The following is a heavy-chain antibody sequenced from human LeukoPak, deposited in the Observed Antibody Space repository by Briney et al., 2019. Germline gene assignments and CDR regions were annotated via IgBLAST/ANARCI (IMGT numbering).Heavy chain of an antibody. CDR1: GGSVSSSSYY. V-gene: IGHV4-39*01. CDR2: IYYSGST. CDR3: ARSGLWGFPKPYYYYGMDV. J-gene: IGHJ6*02. D-gene: IGHD7-27*01. Sequence: SETLSLTCTVSGGSVSSSSYYWGWIRQPPGKGLEWIGSIYYSGSTYYNPSLKSRVTISVDTSKNQFSLKLSSVTAADTAVYYCARSGLWGFPKPYYYYGMDVWGQGTTVTVSS.